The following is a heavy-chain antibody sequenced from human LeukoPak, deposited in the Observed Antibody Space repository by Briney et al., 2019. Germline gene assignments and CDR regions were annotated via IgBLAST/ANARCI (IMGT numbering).Heavy chain of an antibody. CDR3: ARRYDSSGYYYDY. CDR2: INHSGST. V-gene: IGHV4-38-2*02. J-gene: IGHJ4*02. Sequence: SETLSLTCSVSGDSISSGYKWGWIRQSPGTGLEWIGSINHSGSTSYNPSLKSRVTISVDTSKNQFSLKLSSVTAADTAVYYCARRYDSSGYYYDYWGQGTLVTVSS. CDR1: GDSISSGYK. D-gene: IGHD3-22*01.